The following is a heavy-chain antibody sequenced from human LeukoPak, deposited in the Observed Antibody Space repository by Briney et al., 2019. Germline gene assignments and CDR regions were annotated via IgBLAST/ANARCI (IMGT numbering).Heavy chain of an antibody. J-gene: IGHJ4*02. CDR1: GGSFSGHY. D-gene: IGHD7-27*01. CDR2: INHSGST. V-gene: IGHV4-34*01. Sequence: SETLSLTCAVYGGSFSGHYWSWIRQPPGKGLEWIGEINHSGSTNYNPSLKSRVTISVDTSKNQFSLKLSSVTAADTAVYYCARGRLGSGYWGQGTLVTASS. CDR3: ARGRLGSGY.